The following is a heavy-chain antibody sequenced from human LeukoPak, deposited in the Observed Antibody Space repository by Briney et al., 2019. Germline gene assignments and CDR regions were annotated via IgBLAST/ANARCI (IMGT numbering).Heavy chain of an antibody. D-gene: IGHD3-9*01. J-gene: IGHJ6*02. CDR1: GYTLTELS. Sequence: ASVKVSCKVSGYTLTELSMHWVRQAPGQGLEWMGWINPNSGGTNYAQKFQGRVTMTRDTSISTAYMELSRLRSDDTAVYYCARLVIISGMDVWGQGTTVTVSS. V-gene: IGHV1-2*02. CDR2: INPNSGGT. CDR3: ARLVIISGMDV.